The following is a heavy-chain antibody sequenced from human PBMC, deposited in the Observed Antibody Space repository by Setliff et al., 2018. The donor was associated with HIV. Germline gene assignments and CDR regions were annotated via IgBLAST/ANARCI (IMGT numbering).Heavy chain of an antibody. CDR3: ARPRLRGSGAFDI. J-gene: IGHJ3*02. D-gene: IGHD2-21*01. CDR2: ISYSGTT. V-gene: IGHV4-39*01. CDR1: GDSISSSTFY. Sequence: SETLSLTCTVSGDSISSSTFYWGWIRQPPGKGLEWIGSISYSGTTYYNPSLKSRVAISVDTSKNQFSLKLSSVTAADTAVYYCARPRLRGSGAFDIWGQGTMVTV.